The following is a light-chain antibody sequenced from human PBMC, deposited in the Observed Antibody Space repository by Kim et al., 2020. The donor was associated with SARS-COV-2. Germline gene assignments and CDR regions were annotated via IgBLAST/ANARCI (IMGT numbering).Light chain of an antibody. J-gene: IGLJ2*01. V-gene: IGLV3-1*01. CDR3: QAWDSSTVV. Sequence: VPPRQTASITCSGDKLGDKYASGYQQKPGQSPGLVIYQDTKRPSGIPERFSGSNSGNTATLTISGTQAMDEADYYCQAWDSSTVVFGGGTQLTVL. CDR2: QDT. CDR1: KLGDKY.